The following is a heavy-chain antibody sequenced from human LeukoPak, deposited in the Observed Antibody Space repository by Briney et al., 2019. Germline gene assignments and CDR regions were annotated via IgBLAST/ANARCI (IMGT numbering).Heavy chain of an antibody. J-gene: IGHJ4*02. V-gene: IGHV4-34*01. CDR2: INHSGST. CDR1: GGSFSGYY. CDR3: ARRLRLGELSLYRRNYFDY. D-gene: IGHD3-16*02. Sequence: TSETLSLTCAVYGGSFSGYYWSWIRQPPGKGLEWLGEINHSGSTNYNPSLKSRVTISVDTSKNQFSLKLSSVTAADTAVYYCARRLRLGELSLYRRNYFDYWGQGTLVTVSS.